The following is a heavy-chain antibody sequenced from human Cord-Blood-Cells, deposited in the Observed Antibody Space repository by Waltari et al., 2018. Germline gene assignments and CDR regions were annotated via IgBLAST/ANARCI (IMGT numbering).Heavy chain of an antibody. D-gene: IGHD4-17*01. CDR3: ARPHYGDYGWFDP. CDR2: INHSGST. J-gene: IGHJ5*02. V-gene: IGHV4-34*01. Sequence: QVQLQQWGAGLLKPSETLSLTCAVYGGSFSGYYWSWIRQPPGKGLEWIGEINHSGSTNYNPSLKSRVTISVDTSKNQFSLKLSSVTAADTAVHYCARPHYGDYGWFDPWGQGTLVTVSS. CDR1: GGSFSGYY.